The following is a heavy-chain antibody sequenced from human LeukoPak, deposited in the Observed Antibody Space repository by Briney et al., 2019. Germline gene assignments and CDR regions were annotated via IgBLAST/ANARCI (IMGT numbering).Heavy chain of an antibody. CDR2: IRYDGSYK. D-gene: IGHD5-18*01. Sequence: QSGGSLRLSCAASGFTFSSYVMHWVRQAPGKGLEWVAFIRYDGSYKYSADSVKGRFTISRDNSKNTLYLQMNSLRAEDTAVYYCAKDPRDHSYGWSWRHFDYWGQGTLVTVSS. CDR3: AKDPRDHSYGWSWRHFDY. CDR1: GFTFSSYV. J-gene: IGHJ4*02. V-gene: IGHV3-30*02.